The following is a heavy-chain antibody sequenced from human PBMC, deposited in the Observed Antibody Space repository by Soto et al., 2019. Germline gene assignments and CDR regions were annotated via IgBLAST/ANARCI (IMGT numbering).Heavy chain of an antibody. CDR2: IDHSGNT. CDR1: ADSFSHYY. D-gene: IGHD2-15*01. J-gene: IGHJ5*02. V-gene: IGHV4-34*01. Sequence: PSETLSLTCAVTADSFSHYYWSWLRQPPGKGLEWIGEIDHSGNTNYSPSLKSRVTISLDTSKNQFSLKLNSVTAADTGVYYCVGGRGLSWFAPWGQGTLVTVSS. CDR3: VGGRGLSWFAP.